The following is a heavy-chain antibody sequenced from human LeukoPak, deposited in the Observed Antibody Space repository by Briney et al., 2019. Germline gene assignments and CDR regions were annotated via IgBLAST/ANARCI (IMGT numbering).Heavy chain of an antibody. CDR2: IRYDGSNK. J-gene: IGHJ6*03. CDR1: GFTFSSYG. CDR3: ATYYYDSSGYYYGYYYYYMDV. D-gene: IGHD3-22*01. V-gene: IGHV3-30*02. Sequence: PGGSLRLSCAASGFTFSSYGMHWVRQAPGKGLEWVAFIRYDGSNKYYADSVKGRFTISRDNSKNTLYLQMNSLRAEDTAVYYCATYYYDSSGYYYGYYYYYMDVWGKGTTVTISS.